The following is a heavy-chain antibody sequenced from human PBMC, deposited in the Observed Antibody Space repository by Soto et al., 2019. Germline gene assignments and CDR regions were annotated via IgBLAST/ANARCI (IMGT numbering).Heavy chain of an antibody. CDR3: ARTVATFGGDVLNY. CDR1: GFTFSNFW. CDR2: IKQDGSEK. V-gene: IGHV3-7*01. J-gene: IGHJ4*01. D-gene: IGHD3-16*01. Sequence: EVQLVESGGGLVQPGGSLRLSCATSGFTFSNFWMTWVRQAPGKGLEWVANIKQDGSEKNYVDAVKGRFIISRDNAENSLSLQMNSLRAEDTAVYYCARTVATFGGDVLNYWGHGTLVTVSS.